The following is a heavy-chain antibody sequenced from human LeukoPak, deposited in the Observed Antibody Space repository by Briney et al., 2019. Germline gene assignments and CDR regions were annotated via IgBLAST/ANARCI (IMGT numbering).Heavy chain of an antibody. CDR2: INHSGST. CDR3: ARQVSGPIDY. D-gene: IGHD3-10*01. V-gene: IGHV4-34*01. CDR1: GGSFSGYY. Sequence: SETLSLTCAVYGGSFSGYYWSWIRQPPGKGLEWIGEINHSGSTNYNPSLKSRVTISVDTSKNQFSLKLSSVTAADTAVYYCARQVSGPIDYWGQGTLVTVSS. J-gene: IGHJ4*02.